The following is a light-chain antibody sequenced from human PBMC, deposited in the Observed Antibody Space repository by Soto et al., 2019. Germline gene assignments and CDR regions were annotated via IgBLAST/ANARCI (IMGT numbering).Light chain of an antibody. CDR3: SSYTSRAPYYV. CDR2: DVN. Sequence: QSVLTQPASVSGSPGQSITISCTGVTTDVDGYDYVSWYQQHPGQAPQLLIYDVNSRPSGISYRFSGSQSGDTASLTISGLQAEDDAAHYCSSYTSRAPYYVFGAGTKVTVL. J-gene: IGLJ1*01. CDR1: TTDVDGYDY. V-gene: IGLV2-14*03.